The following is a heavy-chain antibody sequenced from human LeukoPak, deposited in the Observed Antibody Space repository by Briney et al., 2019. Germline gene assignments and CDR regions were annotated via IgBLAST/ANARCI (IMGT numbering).Heavy chain of an antibody. CDR1: GFTFSNYP. Sequence: GGSLRLSCAASGFTFSNYPMHWVRQAPGKGLEWVAVISYDGSNKYSADSVKGRFTISRDNSKNTLYLQMNSLRAEDTAVYYCAKDRLQWLASYGMDVWGQGTTVTVSS. CDR3: AKDRLQWLASYGMDV. V-gene: IGHV3-30-3*01. CDR2: ISYDGSNK. J-gene: IGHJ6*02. D-gene: IGHD6-19*01.